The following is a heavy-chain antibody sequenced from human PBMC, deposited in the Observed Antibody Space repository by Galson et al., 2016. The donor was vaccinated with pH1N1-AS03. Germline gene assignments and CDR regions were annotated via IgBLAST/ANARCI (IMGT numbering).Heavy chain of an antibody. D-gene: IGHD6-13*01. CDR1: GLTFSSYW. CDR3: ANGRGSWYGPYNWFDP. J-gene: IGHJ5*02. V-gene: IGHV3-74*01. Sequence: SLRLSCAASGLTFSSYWMHWVRQVPGKGLVWVSRINGDGSTTNYADSVKGRFTISRDNSKSTLYLQMSSMRAEDTAVYYCANGRGSWYGPYNWFDPWGQGTLVAVSS. CDR2: INGDGSTT.